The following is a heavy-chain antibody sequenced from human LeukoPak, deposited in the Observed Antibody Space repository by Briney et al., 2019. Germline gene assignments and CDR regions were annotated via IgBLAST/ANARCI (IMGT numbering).Heavy chain of an antibody. J-gene: IGHJ4*02. CDR1: GFTFSSYG. CDR2: IRYDGSNK. Sequence: GGSLRLSCAASGFTFSSYGMHWVRQAPGKGLEWVAFIRYDGSNKYYADSVKGRFTISRDNSKNTLYLQMNSLRAEDTAVYYCANDGYGDYVIDYWGQGSLVTVSS. CDR3: ANDGYGDYVIDY. V-gene: IGHV3-30*02. D-gene: IGHD4-17*01.